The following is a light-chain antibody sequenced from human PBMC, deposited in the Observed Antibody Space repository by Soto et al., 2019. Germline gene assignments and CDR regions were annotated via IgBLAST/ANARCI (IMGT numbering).Light chain of an antibody. Sequence: EVVLTQSPGTLSLSPGDRVTLSCKASQSIATPYLAWYQPTFGQALRLPISITSNRSPDIPDRFSGSGSGRDYSLNTGSLESEDSRVDYCQQYTSWPITFGKGPRLVIK. V-gene: IGKV3-20*01. CDR1: QSIATPY. CDR3: QQYTSWPIT. CDR2: ITS. J-gene: IGKJ5*01.